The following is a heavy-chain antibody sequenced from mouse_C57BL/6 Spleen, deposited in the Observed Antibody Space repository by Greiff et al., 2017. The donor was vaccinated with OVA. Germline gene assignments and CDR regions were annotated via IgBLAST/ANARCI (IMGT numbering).Heavy chain of an antibody. J-gene: IGHJ2*01. V-gene: IGHV1-82*01. CDR3: ARHYDYDVGY. D-gene: IGHD2-4*01. CDR1: GYAFSSSW. CDR2: IYPGDGGT. Sequence: QVQLQQSGPELVKPGASVKISCKASGYAFSSSWITWVKQRPGKGLEWIGRIYPGDGGTNYNGKFKGKATLTADKSSSTAYMQLSSLTSEDSAVYFCARHYDYDVGYWGQGTTLTVSS.